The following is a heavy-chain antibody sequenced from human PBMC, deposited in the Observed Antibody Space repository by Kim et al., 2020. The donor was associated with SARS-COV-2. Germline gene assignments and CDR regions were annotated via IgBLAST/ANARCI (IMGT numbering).Heavy chain of an antibody. D-gene: IGHD1-26*01. CDR3: ARARGSRTRAATYDYYG. CDR1: GFTFSGSA. V-gene: IGHV3-30-3*01. J-gene: IGHJ6*01. Sequence: GGSLRLSCAASGFTFSGSAMHWVRQAPGKGLEWVAGITSNGSNKNYADSVKGRFTISRDNANNNLYLQMHSLRAENTALYYCARARGSRTRAATYDYYG. CDR2: ITSNGSNK.